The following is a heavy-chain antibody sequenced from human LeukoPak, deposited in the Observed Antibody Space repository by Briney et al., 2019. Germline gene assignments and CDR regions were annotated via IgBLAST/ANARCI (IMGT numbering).Heavy chain of an antibody. J-gene: IGHJ4*02. CDR1: GGSISSHY. Sequence: SETLSLTCTVSGGSISSHYWGWIRQPPGKGLEWIGYIHDSGSTNYNPSLKSRVTISVDTSKNQFSLKLSSVTAADTAVYYCARLFRGYSYVDYWGQGTLVTVSS. CDR3: ARLFRGYSYVDY. V-gene: IGHV4-59*08. D-gene: IGHD5-18*01. CDR2: IHDSGST.